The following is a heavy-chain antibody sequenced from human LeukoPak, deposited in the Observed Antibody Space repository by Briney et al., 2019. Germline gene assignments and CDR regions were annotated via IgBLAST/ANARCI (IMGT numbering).Heavy chain of an antibody. D-gene: IGHD5-18*01. V-gene: IGHV3-30*18. CDR2: ISYDGSNK. Sequence: GRSLRLSCAASGFTFSSYGMHWVRQAPGKGLEWVAVISYDGSNKYYADSVKGRFTISRDNSKNTLYLQMNSLRAEDTAVYYRAKSSGIQLWLHFDYWGQGTLVTVSS. CDR1: GFTFSSYG. CDR3: AKSSGIQLWLHFDY. J-gene: IGHJ4*02.